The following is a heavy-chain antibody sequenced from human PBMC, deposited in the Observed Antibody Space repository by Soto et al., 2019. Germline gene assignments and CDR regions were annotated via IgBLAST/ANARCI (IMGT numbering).Heavy chain of an antibody. Sequence: PSETLSLTCAVYGGSFSGYYWSWIRQPPGKGLEWIGEINHSGSTNYNPSLKSRVTISVDTSKNQFSLKLSSVTAADAAVYYCARLRNWGSSWYPGGGYYYYGMDVWGQGTTVTVSS. D-gene: IGHD6-13*01. V-gene: IGHV4-34*01. CDR1: GGSFSGYY. CDR3: ARLRNWGSSWYPGGGYYYYGMDV. J-gene: IGHJ6*02. CDR2: INHSGST.